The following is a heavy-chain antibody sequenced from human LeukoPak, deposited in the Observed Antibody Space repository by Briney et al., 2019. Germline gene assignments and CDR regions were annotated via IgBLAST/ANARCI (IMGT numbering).Heavy chain of an antibody. CDR1: GGSISSGDYY. CDR2: IYYSGST. V-gene: IGHV4-39*01. J-gene: IGHJ5*02. D-gene: IGHD1-26*01. CDR3: ARHEYSGSYYGLSWFDP. Sequence: SQTLSLTCTVSGGSISSGDYYWSWIRQPPGKGLEWIASIYYSGSTYYNPSLKSRVTISVDTSKNQLSLKLSSLTAADTAVYYCARHEYSGSYYGLSWFDPWGQGTLVTVSS.